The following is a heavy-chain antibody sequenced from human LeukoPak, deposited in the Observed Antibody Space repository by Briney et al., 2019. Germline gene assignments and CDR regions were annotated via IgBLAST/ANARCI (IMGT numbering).Heavy chain of an antibody. CDR3: ARVVMVRGVIPYHFDY. CDR2: IYYSGST. D-gene: IGHD3-10*01. V-gene: IGHV4-59*12. J-gene: IGHJ4*02. Sequence: SETLSLTCTVSGGSISSYYWSWIRQPPGKGLEWIGYIYYSGSTNYNPSLKSRVTISVDTSKNQFSLKLSSVTAADTAVYYCARVVMVRGVIPYHFDYWGQGTLVTVSS. CDR1: GGSISSYY.